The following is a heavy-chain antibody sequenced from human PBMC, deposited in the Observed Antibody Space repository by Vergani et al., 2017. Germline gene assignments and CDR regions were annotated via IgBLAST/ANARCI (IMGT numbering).Heavy chain of an antibody. CDR3: ARVPSNNWNYVFFNRYFDY. V-gene: IGHV1-69*06. Sequence: QVQLVQSGAEVKKPGSSVKVSCKASGGTFSSYAISWVRQAPGQGLEWMGGIIPIFGTANYAQKFQGRVTITADKSTSTAYMELSSVTAADTGVYYCARVPSNNWNYVFFNRYFDYWGQGTLVTVSS. D-gene: IGHD1-7*01. CDR1: GGTFSSYA. CDR2: IIPIFGTA. J-gene: IGHJ4*02.